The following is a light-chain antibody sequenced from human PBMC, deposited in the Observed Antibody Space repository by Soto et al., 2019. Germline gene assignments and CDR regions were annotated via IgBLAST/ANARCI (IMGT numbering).Light chain of an antibody. Sequence: EIVMTQSPATLSVSPGERATLSCRASQRVSTNLAWYQQKPCHAPRLLIYGASTRATGIPGRFSGSGAETEFTLTISNLQSEDFAVYYCQQYSDWPPTYTFGQGTKLEIK. V-gene: IGKV3-15*01. CDR1: QRVSTN. CDR3: QQYSDWPPTYT. J-gene: IGKJ2*01. CDR2: GAS.